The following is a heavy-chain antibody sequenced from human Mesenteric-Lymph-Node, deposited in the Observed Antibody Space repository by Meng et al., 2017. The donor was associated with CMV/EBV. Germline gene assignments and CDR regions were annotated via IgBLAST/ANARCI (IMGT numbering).Heavy chain of an antibody. CDR2: ISDNNGNR. CDR1: GYIFTRYG. J-gene: IGHJ4*02. CDR3: ARASYYGDPSHGSY. Sequence: KASGYIFTRYGISWVRQAPGQGLEWVGWISDNNGNRKYAEKLQGRATMTTDTSTTTAYLELRSLRSDDTAVYYCARASYYGDPSHGSYWGQGTLVTVSS. V-gene: IGHV1-18*04. D-gene: IGHD4-17*01.